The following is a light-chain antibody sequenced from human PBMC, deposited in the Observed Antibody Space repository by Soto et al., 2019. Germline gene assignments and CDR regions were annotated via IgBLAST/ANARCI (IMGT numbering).Light chain of an antibody. CDR2: EVS. CDR1: SSDVGGYNY. Sequence: QSVLTQPASVSGSPGQSITISCSGTSSDVGGYNYVSWYQQHPGKAPKLMIYEVSNRPSGVSNRFSGSKSGNTASLTISGPQAEDEADYYCSSYTSSSPYVFGTGTKGTVL. J-gene: IGLJ1*01. CDR3: SSYTSSSPYV. V-gene: IGLV2-14*01.